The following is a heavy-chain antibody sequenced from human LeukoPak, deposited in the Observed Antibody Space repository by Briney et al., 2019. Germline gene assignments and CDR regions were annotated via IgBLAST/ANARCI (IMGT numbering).Heavy chain of an antibody. Sequence: GGSLRLSCTASGFTFSSNAMSWVRQAPGKGLEWVSYISSSSSPIYYADSVKGRFTISRDNAQNSLYLQMNSLRDEDTAVYYCARDKYGDYAFDYWGQGALVTVSS. J-gene: IGHJ4*02. CDR1: GFTFSSNA. V-gene: IGHV3-48*02. CDR2: ISSSSSPI. D-gene: IGHD4-17*01. CDR3: ARDKYGDYAFDY.